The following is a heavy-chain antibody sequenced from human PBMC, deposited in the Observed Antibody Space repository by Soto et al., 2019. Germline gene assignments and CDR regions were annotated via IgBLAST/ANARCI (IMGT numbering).Heavy chain of an antibody. CDR2: TYYRSKWYN. Sequence: SQTLSLTCAISGDSVSSNSAAWNLIRQSPSRGLEWLGRTYYRSKWYNDYAVSVKSRITINPDTSKNQFSLQLNSVTPEDTAVYYCAQGRAYSSSSLDYWGQGTLVTVYS. V-gene: IGHV6-1*01. J-gene: IGHJ4*02. CDR1: GDSVSSNSAA. D-gene: IGHD6-6*01. CDR3: AQGRAYSSSSLDY.